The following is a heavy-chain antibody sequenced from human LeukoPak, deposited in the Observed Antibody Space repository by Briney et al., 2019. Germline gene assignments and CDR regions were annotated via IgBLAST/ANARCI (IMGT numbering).Heavy chain of an antibody. J-gene: IGHJ5*02. Sequence: PSETLSLTCTVSGGSISSSSYYWGWIRQPPGKGLEWIGSIYYSGSTYYNPSLKSRVTISVDTSKNQFSLKLSSVTAADTAVYYCARANPQSGDYDFWSGPGEWFDPWGQGTLVTVSS. CDR3: ARANPQSGDYDFWSGPGEWFDP. V-gene: IGHV4-39*07. CDR1: GGSISSSSYY. CDR2: IYYSGST. D-gene: IGHD3-3*01.